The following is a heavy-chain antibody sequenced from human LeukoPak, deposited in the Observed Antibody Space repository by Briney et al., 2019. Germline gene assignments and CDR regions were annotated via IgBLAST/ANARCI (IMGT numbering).Heavy chain of an antibody. J-gene: IGHJ6*02. CDR3: ARAEVISSWPVRYYYGMDV. CDR1: GFTFSSYE. Sequence: GVSLRLSCAAAGFTFSSYEMNWVRQAPRKGLEWVSYISSSGSTIYYADSVKGRFTISRDNAKNSLYMQMNSLRAEDTAVYYCARAEVISSWPVRYYYGMDVWGQGTTVTVSS. D-gene: IGHD6-13*01. CDR2: ISSSGSTI. V-gene: IGHV3-48*03.